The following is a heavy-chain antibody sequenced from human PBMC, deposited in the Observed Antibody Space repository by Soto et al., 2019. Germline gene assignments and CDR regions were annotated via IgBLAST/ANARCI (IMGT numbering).Heavy chain of an antibody. V-gene: IGHV3-30*03. Sequence: PVGSLRLSCAASDFDFSSYGIHWVRQAPGKGLEWVAASSYDGRETFYADSAKGRFTFSKEMSKNTAFLQMNALRHEDTAVYFCARDSGWPILNFDSWGQGTPVTVSS. D-gene: IGHD3-10*01. CDR1: DFDFSSYG. CDR2: SSYDGRET. J-gene: IGHJ4*02. CDR3: ARDSGWPILNFDS.